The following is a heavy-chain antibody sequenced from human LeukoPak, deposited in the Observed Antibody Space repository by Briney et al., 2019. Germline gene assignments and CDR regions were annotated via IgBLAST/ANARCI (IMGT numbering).Heavy chain of an antibody. CDR2: IRSDGGST. V-gene: IGHV3-23*01. J-gene: IGHJ4*02. CDR3: ATLASGYSSPFDY. Sequence: GGSLRLSCAASGFTFSSYDMGWVRQAPGKGLEWVSFIRSDGGSTLYADSVKGRFTISRDNSKNTLYAEMTSLRAEDTAVYYCATLASGYSSPFDYWGQGTLVTVSS. D-gene: IGHD6-13*01. CDR1: GFTFSSYD.